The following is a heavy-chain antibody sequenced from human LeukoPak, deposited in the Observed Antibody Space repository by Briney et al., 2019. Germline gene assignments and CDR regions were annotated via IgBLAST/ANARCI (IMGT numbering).Heavy chain of an antibody. D-gene: IGHD3-22*01. CDR2: ISHDGNIK. V-gene: IGHV3-30*04. J-gene: IGHJ3*02. CDR1: GFTFSSYT. Sequence: GGSLRLSCTASGFTFSSYTMHWVRRAPGKGLEWVAVISHDGNIKYHADSMKDRFTISRDNSRNTLYLQMNNLRPEDTAVYSCARAKYYDSRGYSVREAYDIWGQGTMVTVSS. CDR3: ARAKYYDSRGYSVREAYDI.